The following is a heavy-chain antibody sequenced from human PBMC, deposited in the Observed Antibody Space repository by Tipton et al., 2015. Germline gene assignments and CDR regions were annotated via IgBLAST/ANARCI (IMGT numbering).Heavy chain of an antibody. CDR1: GGSFSDYY. D-gene: IGHD3-9*01. J-gene: IGHJ4*02. CDR3: ACQDYDSLTRDYQTVDY. Sequence: GLVKPSETLSLTCTVSGGSFSDYYWGWIRQPPGKGLEWIGSISHSGNTYYNPSLKSRVTMSRDTSKNQFSLKLTSVTAADTAVYYCACQDYDSLTRDYQTVDYWGQGTLVTVSS. V-gene: IGHV4-59*04. CDR2: ISHSGNT.